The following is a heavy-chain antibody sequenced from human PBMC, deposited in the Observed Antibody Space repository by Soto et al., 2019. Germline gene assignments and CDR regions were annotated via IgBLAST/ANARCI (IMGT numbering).Heavy chain of an antibody. V-gene: IGHV4-30-2*01. D-gene: IGHD3-3*02. J-gene: IGHJ6*02. CDR2: IYHSGST. CDR3: ARAAGISYYYYGMDV. CDR1: GGSISSGGYS. Sequence: PSETLSLTCAVSGGSISSGGYSWSWIRQPPGKGLEWIGYIYHSGSTYYNPSLKSRVTISVDRSKNQFSLKLSSVTAADTAVYYCARAAGISYYYYGMDVWGQGTTVTAP.